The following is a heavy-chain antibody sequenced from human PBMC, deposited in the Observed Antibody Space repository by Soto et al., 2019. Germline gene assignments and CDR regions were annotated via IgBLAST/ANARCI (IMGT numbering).Heavy chain of an antibody. CDR1: GFTFSSYW. V-gene: IGHV3-74*01. Sequence: EVQLVESGGGLVQPGGSLRLSCAASGFTFSSYWMHWVRQAPGKGLVWVSRINRDGSSINYADSAKGRVTISRDNDKNTLYLQVNGLRAEDTAVYYCAREIATTGEYYFDYWGQGILVTVSS. CDR2: INRDGSSI. D-gene: IGHD6-13*01. CDR3: AREIATTGEYYFDY. J-gene: IGHJ4*02.